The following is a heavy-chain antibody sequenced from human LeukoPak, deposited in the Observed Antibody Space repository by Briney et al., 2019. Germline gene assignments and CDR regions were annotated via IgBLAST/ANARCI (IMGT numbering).Heavy chain of an antibody. CDR2: IYTSGST. D-gene: IGHD5-24*01. CDR1: GGSISSGSYY. V-gene: IGHV4-61*02. J-gene: IGHJ4*02. Sequence: SQTPSLTCTVSGGSISSGSYYWSWIRQPAGKGLEWIGRIYTSGSTNYNPSLKSRVTISVDTSKNQFSLKLSSVTAADTAVYYCASVEMATAFDYWGQGTLVTVSS. CDR3: ASVEMATAFDY.